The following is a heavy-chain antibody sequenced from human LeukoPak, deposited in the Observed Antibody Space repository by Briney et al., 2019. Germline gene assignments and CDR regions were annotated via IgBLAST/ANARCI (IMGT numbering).Heavy chain of an antibody. V-gene: IGHV4-39*01. CDR3: ARLAGYFYDSSGYPKPSSLIDF. Sequence: SETLSLTCTVSGGSISSTNYYWGWIRQPPGKGLECIGTIYYSGSTYYSPSIKSRVTISVDTSKNQFSLKLSSVTAADTAMYYCARLAGYFYDSSGYPKPSSLIDFWGQGTLVTVSS. CDR1: GGSISSTNYY. J-gene: IGHJ4*02. CDR2: IYYSGST. D-gene: IGHD3-22*01.